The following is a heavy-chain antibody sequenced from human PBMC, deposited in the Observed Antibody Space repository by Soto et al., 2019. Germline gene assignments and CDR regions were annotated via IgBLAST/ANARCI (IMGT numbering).Heavy chain of an antibody. CDR2: ISAYNGHK. Sequence: QVQLVQSGGEVKKPGASVEVSCRTSGYMFTTYGMSWVRQAPGQGLEWMAWISAYNGHKKYAQKFQGRVTMTTDTSTSTVSMELRNLTSDDTGTYFCARTGGGMAARPLEYWGQGTLVTVSS. V-gene: IGHV1-18*04. CDR3: ARTGGGMAARPLEY. J-gene: IGHJ4*02. CDR1: GYMFTTYG. D-gene: IGHD6-6*01.